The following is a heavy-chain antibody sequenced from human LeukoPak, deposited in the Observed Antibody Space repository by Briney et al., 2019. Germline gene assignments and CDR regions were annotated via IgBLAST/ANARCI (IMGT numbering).Heavy chain of an antibody. Sequence: PGGSLRLSCAASGFTFRNYSMNWVRQAPGKGLEWVSSISVRSNYIYYADSVRGRFSISRDDARDSLFLQMNSLRAEDTAVYYCVRLRRNSDTSGYYYYYDFWGQGTLVTVSS. CDR3: VRLRRNSDTSGYYYYYDF. J-gene: IGHJ4*02. CDR2: ISVRSNYI. D-gene: IGHD3-22*01. CDR1: GFTFRNYS. V-gene: IGHV3-21*01.